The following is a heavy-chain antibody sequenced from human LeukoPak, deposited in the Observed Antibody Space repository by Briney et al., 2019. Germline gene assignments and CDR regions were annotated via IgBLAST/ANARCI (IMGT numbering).Heavy chain of an antibody. CDR1: GFTFSSYG. Sequence: PGGSLRLSCAASGFTFSSYGMPWVRQAPGKGLEWVAVIWYDGSNKYYADSVKGRFTISRDNSKNTLYLQMNSLRAEDTAVYYCARDRFTVAYFDYWGQGTLVTVSS. CDR3: ARDRFTVAYFDY. D-gene: IGHD4-23*01. J-gene: IGHJ4*02. V-gene: IGHV3-33*01. CDR2: IWYDGSNK.